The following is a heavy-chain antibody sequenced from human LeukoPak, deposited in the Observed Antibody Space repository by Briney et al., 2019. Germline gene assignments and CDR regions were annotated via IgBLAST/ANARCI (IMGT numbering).Heavy chain of an antibody. D-gene: IGHD3-22*01. J-gene: IGHJ3*02. Sequence: SETLSLTCTVSGGSISSYYWGWIRQPPGKGLEWIGSIYYSGSAYYNPSLKSRVTLSLDTSKNQFSLKLSSVTAADTAVYYCARSDYKYYYDSSGYSYAFDIWGQGTMVTVSS. CDR3: ARSDYKYYYDSSGYSYAFDI. CDR1: GGSISSYY. V-gene: IGHV4-39*07. CDR2: IYYSGSA.